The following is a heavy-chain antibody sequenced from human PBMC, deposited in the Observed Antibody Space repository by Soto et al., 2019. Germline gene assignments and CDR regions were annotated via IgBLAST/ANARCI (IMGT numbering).Heavy chain of an antibody. CDR1: GDTSTHSG. Sequence: ASGKVSCKASGDTSTHSGMHWVGQAPAQRLEWMGWINAGNGNTKYSQKFQGRVTITRDTSASTAYMELSSLRSEDTAVYYCARGPTKGEVKNRNWFDPWGQGTLVTVSS. D-gene: IGHD3-16*01. CDR3: ARGPTKGEVKNRNWFDP. J-gene: IGHJ5*02. CDR2: INAGNGNT. V-gene: IGHV1-3*01.